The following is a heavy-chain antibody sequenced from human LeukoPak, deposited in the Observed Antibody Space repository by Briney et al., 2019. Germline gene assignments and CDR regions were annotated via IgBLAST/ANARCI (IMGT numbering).Heavy chain of an antibody. CDR2: ITPDEIT. J-gene: IGHJ4*02. CDR1: GFTFRNYW. Sequence: PGGSLRLSCAASGFTFRNYWMHWVRQAPGKGLVWVSRITPDEITTYADSVKGRFTISRDNAKNMLYLQMNSLRAEDTAVYYCATERAGTSGYIVFDNWGQGTLVTVS. D-gene: IGHD1-1*01. CDR3: ATERAGTSGYIVFDN. V-gene: IGHV3-74*01.